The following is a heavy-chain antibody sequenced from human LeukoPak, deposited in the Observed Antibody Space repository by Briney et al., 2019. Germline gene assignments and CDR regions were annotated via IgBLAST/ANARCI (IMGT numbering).Heavy chain of an antibody. CDR1: GFTFTSYG. V-gene: IGHV1-18*01. Sequence: GPVKGSCQAFGFTFTSYGIRWGGQAPGQRLEWVGWISAYNGNTNYAQKLQGRVTMTTDTSTSTAYMELRSLRSDDTAMYYCATTVSSSFPDFDYWGQGTLVTVSS. D-gene: IGHD6-13*01. CDR3: ATTVSSSFPDFDY. J-gene: IGHJ4*02. CDR2: ISAYNGNT.